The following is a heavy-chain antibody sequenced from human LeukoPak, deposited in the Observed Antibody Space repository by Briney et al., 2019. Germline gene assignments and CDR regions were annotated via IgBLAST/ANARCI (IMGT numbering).Heavy chain of an antibody. V-gene: IGHV3-30*04. Sequence: GGSLRLSCAASGFTFSSYAMHWVRQAPGKGLEWVAVISYDGSNKHYADSVKGRFTISRDNSKNTLYLQMNSLRAEDTAVYYCARERGMDVWGQGTTVTVSS. CDR1: GFTFSSYA. CDR2: ISYDGSNK. CDR3: ARERGMDV. J-gene: IGHJ6*02.